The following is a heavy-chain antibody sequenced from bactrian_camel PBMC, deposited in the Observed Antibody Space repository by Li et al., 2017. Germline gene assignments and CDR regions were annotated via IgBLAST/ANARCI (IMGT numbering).Heavy chain of an antibody. CDR1: GYTDSTNC. J-gene: IGHJ4*01. D-gene: IGHD5*01. Sequence: VQLVESGGDSVQAGGSLRLSCAASGYTDSTNCMGWFRQAPGKEREGVGAIGRDGTDTYPDSVKGRFTVSKDNAKNTLYLQMNSLKPEDTGMYYCAADLLCAGWVARDYAYWGQGTQVTVSS. V-gene: IGHV3S53*01. CDR2: IGRDGTD. CDR3: AADLLCAGWVARDYAY.